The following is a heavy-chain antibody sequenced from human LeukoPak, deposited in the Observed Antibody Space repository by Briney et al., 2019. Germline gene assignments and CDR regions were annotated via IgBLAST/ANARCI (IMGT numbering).Heavy chain of an antibody. D-gene: IGHD3-10*02. CDR2: ISSSGSTI. Sequence: GSLRLSCAASGFTFSSYSMNWVRQAPGKGLEWGSYISSSGSTISYAVSGKGRFTISRDNAKNSLYLQMNSLKAEDTAVYYCAELGITMIGGVWGKGTTVTISS. CDR3: AELGITMIGGV. V-gene: IGHV3-48*04. J-gene: IGHJ6*04. CDR1: GFTFSSYS.